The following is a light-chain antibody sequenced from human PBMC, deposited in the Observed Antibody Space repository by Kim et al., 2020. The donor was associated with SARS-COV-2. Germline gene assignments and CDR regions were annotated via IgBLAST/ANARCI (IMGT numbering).Light chain of an antibody. CDR3: QAWDSSTAVDV. J-gene: IGLJ1*01. Sequence: SYELTQPPSVSVSPGQTASITCSGDKLGDKYACWYQQKPGQSPVLVIYQDSKRPSGIPERFSGSNSGNTATLTISGTQAMDEADYYCQAWDSSTAVDVFG. CDR1: KLGDKY. V-gene: IGLV3-1*01. CDR2: QDS.